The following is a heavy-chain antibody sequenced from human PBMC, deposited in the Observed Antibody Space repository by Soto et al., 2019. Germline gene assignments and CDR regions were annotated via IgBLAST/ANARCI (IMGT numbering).Heavy chain of an antibody. V-gene: IGHV2-26*01. Sequence: KSGPTLVNPTETLTLTCVVSGYSFNDIRMGVSWIRQPPGKPLEWLADVFSDDTKFYSASLKARLTISQDSSNSQVVLHMTKTDPVDTATYYCARIRSAGGYYFDSWGQGFLVTVSS. CDR2: VFSDDTK. J-gene: IGHJ4*02. D-gene: IGHD3-22*01. CDR1: GYSFNDIRMG. CDR3: ARIRSAGGYYFDS.